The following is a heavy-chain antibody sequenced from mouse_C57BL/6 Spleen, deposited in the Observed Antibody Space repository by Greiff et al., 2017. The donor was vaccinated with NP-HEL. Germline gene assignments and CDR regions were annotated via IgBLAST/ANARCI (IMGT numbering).Heavy chain of an antibody. J-gene: IGHJ4*01. CDR1: GYTFTSYW. V-gene: IGHV1-53*01. Sequence: QVQLQQPGTELVKPGASVKLSCKASGYTFTSYWMHWVKQRPGQGLEWIGNINPSNGGTNYNAKFQSKATLTVDKSSSTAYMQLSSLTSEDSAVYYCAREGGYGYYAMDYWGQGTSVTVSS. D-gene: IGHD3-1*01. CDR2: INPSNGGT. CDR3: AREGGYGYYAMDY.